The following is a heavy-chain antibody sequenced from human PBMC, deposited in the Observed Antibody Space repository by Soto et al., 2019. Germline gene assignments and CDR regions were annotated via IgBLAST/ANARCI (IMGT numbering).Heavy chain of an antibody. D-gene: IGHD3-10*01. CDR2: INYSGNT. J-gene: IGHJ4*02. Sequence: PSETLSLTGTVSGGPISIYQWSWIRQPPGKGLEWIGYINYSGNTNYNPSLKSRVTISVDASKNQFSLKLSFVTAADTAVYYCARTIWFGEFVSWGQGILVTVSS. V-gene: IGHV4-59*08. CDR1: GGPISIYQ. CDR3: ARTIWFGEFVS.